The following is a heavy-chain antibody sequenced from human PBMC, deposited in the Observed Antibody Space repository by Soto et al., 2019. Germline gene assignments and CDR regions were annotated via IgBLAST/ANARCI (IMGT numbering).Heavy chain of an antibody. D-gene: IGHD2-2*01. CDR2: IMPIFGTI. Sequence: QVQLVQSGAEVKKPGSSVKVSCKASGGTFSKYAISWVRQAPGQGLEWMGGIMPIFGTIKYAQKFQGRVTITADESTSTAYMEPSSLRSEDTAVYYCARAYCSSTSCPYGMDVWGQGTTVTVSS. V-gene: IGHV1-69*01. J-gene: IGHJ6*02. CDR3: ARAYCSSTSCPYGMDV. CDR1: GGTFSKYA.